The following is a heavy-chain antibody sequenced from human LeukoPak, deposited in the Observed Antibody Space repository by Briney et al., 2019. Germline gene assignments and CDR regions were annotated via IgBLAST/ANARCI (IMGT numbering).Heavy chain of an antibody. CDR1: GFRFNTYW. CDR3: ARRGYSYGYMDV. Sequence: GGSLRLSCAASGFRFNTYWMSWVRQAPGKGLEWVANIKQDGNEKYYADSVKGRFTISRDNAKNSLYLQMNSLRAEDTAVYYCARRGYSYGYMDVWGKGTTVTVSS. CDR2: IKQDGNEK. D-gene: IGHD5-18*01. J-gene: IGHJ6*03. V-gene: IGHV3-7*01.